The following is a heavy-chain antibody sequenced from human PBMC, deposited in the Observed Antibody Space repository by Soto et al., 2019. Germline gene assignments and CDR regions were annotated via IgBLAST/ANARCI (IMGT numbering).Heavy chain of an antibody. V-gene: IGHV2-5*02. CDR2: IYWDDDK. CDR3: VQSRCGGDCLQSYPSHSYYCLDV. D-gene: IGHD2-21*02. Sequence: QITLKESGPPLVKPTQTLTLTCSFSGFSLSTTGVGVGWIRQPPGKALEWLALIYWDDDKRYNPSLNSRLTITKDTSKHQVVLAMTNLDPVDTATYYCVQSRCGGDCLQSYPSHSYYCLDVWGQGTTVTVSS. J-gene: IGHJ6*02. CDR1: GFSLSTTGVG.